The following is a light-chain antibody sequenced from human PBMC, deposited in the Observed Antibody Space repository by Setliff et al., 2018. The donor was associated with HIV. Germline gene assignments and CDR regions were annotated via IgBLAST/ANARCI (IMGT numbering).Light chain of an antibody. J-gene: IGLJ1*01. CDR2: EVT. V-gene: IGLV2-14*01. CDR3: SSFTSSSTYV. CDR1: SRDVGGGQNY. Sequence: QSVLTQPASVSGSPGQSITTSCTGTSRDVGGGQNYVSWYQQYPGQAPKLMIYEVTNRPAGVSDRFSGSKSGNTASLIISGLQPEDEAEYYCSSFTSSSTYVFGIGTKVTVL.